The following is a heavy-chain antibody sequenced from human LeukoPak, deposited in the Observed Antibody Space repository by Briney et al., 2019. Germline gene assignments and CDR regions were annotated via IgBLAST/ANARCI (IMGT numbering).Heavy chain of an antibody. J-gene: IGHJ4*02. CDR3: ARDYWWNYDY. Sequence: GGSLRLSCSASGFIFSDYAMRWVRQAPGKGLEWVAVISKDGSDKYYPGSVRGRFTISRDNSKNTIYLQMDSLRAEDTAIYYCARDYWWNYDYWGQGTLVTVSS. V-gene: IGHV3-30-3*01. CDR2: ISKDGSDK. D-gene: IGHD1-7*01. CDR1: GFIFSDYA.